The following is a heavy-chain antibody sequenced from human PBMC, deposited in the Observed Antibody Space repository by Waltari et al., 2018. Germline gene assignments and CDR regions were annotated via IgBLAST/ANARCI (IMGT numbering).Heavy chain of an antibody. CDR1: GFTFSSYA. D-gene: IGHD3-22*01. V-gene: IGHV3-23*01. J-gene: IGHJ4*02. CDR2: IRDSGGST. Sequence: EVQLLESGGGLVQPGGSLRLSCAASGFTFSSYAMRWVRQAPGKGLAWVSGIRDSGGSTYDADSVKGRFTISRDNSKNTLYLQMNSLRAEDTALYYCAKDPLGYFDSSGSYSTLTLAHWGQGTLVTVSS. CDR3: AKDPLGYFDSSGSYSTLTLAH.